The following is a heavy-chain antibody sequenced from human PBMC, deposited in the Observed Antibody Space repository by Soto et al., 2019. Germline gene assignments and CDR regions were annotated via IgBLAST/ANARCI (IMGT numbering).Heavy chain of an antibody. CDR2: NYYSGST. V-gene: IGHV4-39*01. D-gene: IGHD3-22*01. CDR3: ARHSYCDSVGYYCPFDY. CDR1: GGSISTSNYY. J-gene: IGHJ4*02. Sequence: PSDTLSLTCTVSGGSISTSNYYWAWIRQPPGKGLEWIGSNYYSGSTYYKSSLKSRVTISVDTSKNQFSLKLSSVTAADTALYYCARHSYCDSVGYYCPFDYWGQGTLVTVSS.